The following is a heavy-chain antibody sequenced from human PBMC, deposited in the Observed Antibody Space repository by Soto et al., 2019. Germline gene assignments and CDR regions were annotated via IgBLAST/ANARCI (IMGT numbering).Heavy chain of an antibody. CDR1: GDSFNDYY. Sequence: QVQLVQSGAEVRKPGASVTVSCRSSGDSFNDYYIHWVRQAPGQGFEWMGWINPNGGVTKYAQKFHGWVSMTRDTSIRTVYMQLSRIRSDDTAVYYCARESGGATATLDYYDFYMDVWGTGTTVTVSS. CDR3: ARESGGATATLDYYDFYMDV. D-gene: IGHD5-12*01. V-gene: IGHV1-2*04. J-gene: IGHJ6*03. CDR2: INPNGGVT.